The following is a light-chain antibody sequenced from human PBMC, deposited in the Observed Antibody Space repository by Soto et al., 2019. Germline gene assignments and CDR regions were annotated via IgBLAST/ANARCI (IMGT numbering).Light chain of an antibody. Sequence: EIVMTQSPATLSLSPGERATLSCRASQSASSSYSSWYQQKPGQAPRLLIYGASIRATGIPARFSGSGSGTDFTLTISSLQPEDFAVYYCQQDYNLPYTFGQGTKLEIK. J-gene: IGKJ2*01. CDR2: GAS. V-gene: IGKV3D-7*01. CDR3: QQDYNLPYT. CDR1: QSASSSY.